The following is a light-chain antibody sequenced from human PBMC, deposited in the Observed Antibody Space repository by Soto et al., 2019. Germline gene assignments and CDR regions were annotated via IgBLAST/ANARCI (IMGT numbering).Light chain of an antibody. CDR2: GAS. J-gene: IGKJ2*01. CDR3: HQYGSAPYT. Sequence: EIVLTQSPGTLSLSPGERATLSSRASQVVSRNSLAWYQQKPGQAPRLLIYGASSRATGIPDRFSGSGSGTDFTLTISRLEPEDFAVYYCHQYGSAPYTFGQGTKLEIK. CDR1: QVVSRNS. V-gene: IGKV3-20*01.